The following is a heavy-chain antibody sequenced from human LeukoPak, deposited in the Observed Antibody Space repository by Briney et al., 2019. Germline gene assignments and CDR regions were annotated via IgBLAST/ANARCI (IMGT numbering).Heavy chain of an antibody. J-gene: IGHJ4*02. Sequence: ASVKVSCKASGYTFTGYYMHWVRPAPGQGLEWMGWINPNSGGTNYAQKFQGRVTMTRDTSISTAYMELSRLRSDDTAVYYCARTITMTPGPFGYWGQGTLVTVSS. CDR1: GYTFTGYY. D-gene: IGHD3-22*01. CDR2: INPNSGGT. V-gene: IGHV1-2*02. CDR3: ARTITMTPGPFGY.